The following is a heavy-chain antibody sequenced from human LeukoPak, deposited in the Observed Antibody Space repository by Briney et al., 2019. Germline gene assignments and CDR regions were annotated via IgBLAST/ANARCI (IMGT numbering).Heavy chain of an antibody. Sequence: SETLSLTCTVSGGSISTYYWSWIRQPPGRGLEWIGYFYTSGNTHQNPSLKSRVTMSIDVSKNQFSLRLSSMTAADTAVYYCARHRAEMATITDDTFDMWGQGTMVTVSS. J-gene: IGHJ3*02. CDR3: ARHRAEMATITDDTFDM. CDR2: FYTSGNT. V-gene: IGHV4-4*09. CDR1: GGSISTYY. D-gene: IGHD5-24*01.